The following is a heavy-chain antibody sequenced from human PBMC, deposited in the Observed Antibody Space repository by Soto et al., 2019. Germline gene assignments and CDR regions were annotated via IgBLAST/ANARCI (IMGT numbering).Heavy chain of an antibody. CDR3: ARDQGWPTVTSYYMDV. V-gene: IGHV4-39*02. Sequence: SETLSLTCIVSAASISSSSYYWGWIRQPPGKGLEWIGNIYYSGNTYYNPSLKSRVTISVDTSKNQFSLKLSSVTAADTAVYYCARDQGWPTVTSYYMDVWCKGTTVTVSS. CDR2: IYYSGNT. CDR1: AASISSSSYY. D-gene: IGHD4-4*01. J-gene: IGHJ6*03.